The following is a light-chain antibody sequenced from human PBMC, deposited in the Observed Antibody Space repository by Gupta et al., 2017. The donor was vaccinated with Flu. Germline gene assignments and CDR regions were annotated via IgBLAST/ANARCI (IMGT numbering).Light chain of an antibody. J-gene: IGLJ2*01. CDR2: QDT. CDR1: KLGDKY. CDR3: QAWDSGTVV. Sequence: SYELTQPPSVSVSPGQTASITCSGDKLGDKYVCWYQQKSGQSPMLVIYQDTKRPSGIPERFSGSISENTATLTISGTQAMDEADYYCQAWDSGTVVFGGGTKLTVL. V-gene: IGLV3-1*01.